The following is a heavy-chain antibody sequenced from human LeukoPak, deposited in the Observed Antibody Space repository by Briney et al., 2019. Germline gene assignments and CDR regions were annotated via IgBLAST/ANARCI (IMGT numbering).Heavy chain of an antibody. D-gene: IGHD6-13*01. CDR3: ARRGSSSWYYFDY. CDR2: IYYSGST. CDR1: GGSISSYY. V-gene: IGHV4-59*08. Sequence: SETLSLTCTVSGGSISSYYWSWIRQPPGKGLEWIGYIYYSGSTYYNPSLKSRVTISVDTSKNQFSLKLSSVTAADTAVYYCARRGSSSWYYFDYWGQGTLVTVSS. J-gene: IGHJ4*02.